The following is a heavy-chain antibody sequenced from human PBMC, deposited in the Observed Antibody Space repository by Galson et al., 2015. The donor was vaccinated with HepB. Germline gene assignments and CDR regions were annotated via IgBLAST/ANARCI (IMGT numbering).Heavy chain of an antibody. V-gene: IGHV4-34*01. CDR2: INHSGST. CDR1: GGSFSGYY. J-gene: IGHJ5*02. D-gene: IGHD3-9*01. CDR3: ARDRSYFDWLLIRNWFDP. Sequence: SETLSLTCAVYGGSFSGYYWSWIRQPPGKGLEWIGEINHSGSTNYNPSLKSRVTISVDTSKNQFSLKLSSVTAADTAVYCCARDRSYFDWLLIRNWFDPWGQGTLVTVSS.